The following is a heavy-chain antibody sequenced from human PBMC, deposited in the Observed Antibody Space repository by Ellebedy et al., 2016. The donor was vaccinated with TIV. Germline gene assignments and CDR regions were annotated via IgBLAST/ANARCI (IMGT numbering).Heavy chain of an antibody. V-gene: IGHV1-18*04. J-gene: IGHJ4*02. CDR3: ARAGDGYNDYYFDY. CDR2: ISAYNGNT. D-gene: IGHD5-24*01. CDR1: GYTFTGYY. Sequence: AASVKVSCKASGYTFTGYYMHWVRQAPGQGLEWMGWISAYNGNTNYAQKLQGRVTMTTDTSTSTAYMELRSLRSDDTAVYYCARAGDGYNDYYFDYWGQGTLVTVSS.